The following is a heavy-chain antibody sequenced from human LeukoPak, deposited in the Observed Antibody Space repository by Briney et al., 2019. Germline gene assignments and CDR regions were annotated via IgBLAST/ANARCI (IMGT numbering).Heavy chain of an antibody. CDR1: GFTFSSYA. J-gene: IGHJ6*02. Sequence: GGSLRLSCAASGFTFSSYAMSWVRQAPGRGLEWVSTISGSGGSTYYADSVKGRFTISRDNSKNTLYLQMNSLRAEDTAVYYCARVTVTEVVVAKYYSYYYVMDVWGQGTTVTVSS. CDR3: ARVTVTEVVVAKYYSYYYVMDV. D-gene: IGHD2-15*01. V-gene: IGHV3-23*01. CDR2: ISGSGGST.